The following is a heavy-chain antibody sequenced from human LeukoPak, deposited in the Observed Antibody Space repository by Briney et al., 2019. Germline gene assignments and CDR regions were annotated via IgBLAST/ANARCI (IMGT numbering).Heavy chain of an antibody. J-gene: IGHJ4*02. CDR1: GFTFSSFA. V-gene: IGHV3-74*01. Sequence: GGSLRLSCAASGFTFSSFAMHWVRQVPGKGLVWVSRVNEYGSTTNYADSVKDRFIISRDNAKNTLYLQMNSLRAEDSAVYYCARDVAGSGSRWGQGTLVTVSS. D-gene: IGHD3-10*01. CDR2: VNEYGSTT. CDR3: ARDVAGSGSR.